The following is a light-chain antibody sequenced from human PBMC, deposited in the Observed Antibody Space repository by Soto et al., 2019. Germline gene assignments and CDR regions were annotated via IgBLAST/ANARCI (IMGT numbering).Light chain of an antibody. J-gene: IGLJ3*02. CDR3: AAWDDRLSGRV. Sequence: QSVLTQPPSASGTPGQRVTIACAGSNSNIDKNFVYWYQQLPGAAPKLLIYHNNQRPSGVPDRFSGSKSGTSASLAIRGLRSEYEGDYYCAAWDDRLSGRVFGGGTKLTVL. CDR2: HNN. V-gene: IGLV1-47*02. CDR1: NSNIDKNF.